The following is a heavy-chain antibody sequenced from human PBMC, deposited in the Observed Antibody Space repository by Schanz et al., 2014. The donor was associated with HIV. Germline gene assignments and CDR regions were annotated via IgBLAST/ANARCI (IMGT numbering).Heavy chain of an antibody. V-gene: IGHV1-69*06. CDR3: ARDVQPLYGMDV. CDR2: IIPILGGA. D-gene: IGHD5-18*01. CDR1: GGTFSSYG. Sequence: QVQLVQSGAEVKKPGSSVKVSCKASGGTFSSYGFIWVRQAPGQGLEWMGGIIPILGGANYAQKFQGRVTITVDKSTSTVYMELIGLRSEDTAIYYCARDVQPLYGMDVWGQGTTVTVSS. J-gene: IGHJ6*02.